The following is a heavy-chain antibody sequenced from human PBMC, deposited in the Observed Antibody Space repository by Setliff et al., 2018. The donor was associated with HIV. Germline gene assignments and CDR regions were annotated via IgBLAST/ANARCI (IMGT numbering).Heavy chain of an antibody. D-gene: IGHD3-9*01. CDR3: ARQEYYDILTGQQSFYI. CDR1: GGSISSYY. J-gene: IGHJ3*02. Sequence: SETLSLTCTVSGGSISSYYWSWIRQPPGKGLEWIGYIYTRGSTNYNPSLKSRVTISVDTSKNQFSLKLSSLTAADTAVYYCARQEYYDILTGQQSFYIWGQGTMFTVSS. CDR2: IYTRGST. V-gene: IGHV4-4*09.